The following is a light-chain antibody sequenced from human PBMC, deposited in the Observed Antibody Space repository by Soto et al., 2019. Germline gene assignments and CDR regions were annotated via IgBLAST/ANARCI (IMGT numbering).Light chain of an antibody. CDR2: AAS. CDR3: QQRYGTPWT. J-gene: IGKJ1*01. V-gene: IGKV1-39*01. Sequence: DIQMTQSPSSRSASVGDRVTVTCRASQSITTYLNWYQQKPGKAPKLLIYAASSLQSGVPSRFSGSGSGTDFTLTITSLQPADFATYICQQRYGTPWTFGQGTKVEIK. CDR1: QSITTY.